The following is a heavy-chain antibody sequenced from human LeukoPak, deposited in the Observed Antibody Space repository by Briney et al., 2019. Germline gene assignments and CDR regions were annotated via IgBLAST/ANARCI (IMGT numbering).Heavy chain of an antibody. CDR3: ARDTVNHYYYYMDV. D-gene: IGHD4-11*01. CDR1: GYTFTGYY. Sequence: GASVKVSCKASGYTFTGYYMHWVRQAPGQGLEWMGWINPNSGGTNYAQKFQGRVTMTRETSISTAYMEVSRLRSDDTAVYYCARDTVNHYYYYMDVRGKGTTVTVSS. CDR2: INPNSGGT. J-gene: IGHJ6*03. V-gene: IGHV1-2*02.